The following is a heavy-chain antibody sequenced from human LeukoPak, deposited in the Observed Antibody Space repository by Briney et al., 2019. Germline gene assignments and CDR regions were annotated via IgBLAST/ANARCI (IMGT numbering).Heavy chain of an antibody. CDR1: GFTFSSYG. CDR3: AREGPRGNSQFDY. Sequence: PERSLRLSCAASGFTFSSYGMHWVRQAPGKGLEWVALIWYDGSNKYYADSVKGRLTISRDNSKNTLYLQMNSPRAEDTAVYYCAREGPRGNSQFDYWGQGTLVTVSS. D-gene: IGHD2/OR15-2a*01. J-gene: IGHJ4*02. CDR2: IWYDGSNK. V-gene: IGHV3-33*01.